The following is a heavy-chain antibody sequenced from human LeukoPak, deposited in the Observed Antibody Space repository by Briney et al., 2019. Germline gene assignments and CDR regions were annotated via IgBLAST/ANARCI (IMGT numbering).Heavy chain of an antibody. CDR3: ARISLEQQLRYFDY. J-gene: IGHJ4*02. CDR2: IYYSGST. D-gene: IGHD6-13*01. Sequence: PSETLSLTCTVSGGSISSSSYYWGWIRQPPGKGLEWIGSIYYSGSTYYNPSLKSRVTISVDTSKNQFSLKLSSVTAADTAVYYCARISLEQQLRYFDYWGQGTLVTVSS. CDR1: GGSISSSSYY. V-gene: IGHV4-39*07.